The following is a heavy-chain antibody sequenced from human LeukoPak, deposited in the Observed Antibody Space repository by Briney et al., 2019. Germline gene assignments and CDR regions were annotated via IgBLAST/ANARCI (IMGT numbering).Heavy chain of an antibody. CDR2: ISYDGSNK. V-gene: IGHV3-30-3*01. Sequence: GGSLRLSCAASGFTFSSYAMHWVRQAPGKGLEWVAVISYDGSNKYYADSVKGRFTISRDNSKNTLYLQMNSLRTEDTAVYYCARDLGGSRDYWGQGTLVTVSS. CDR3: ARDLGGSRDY. J-gene: IGHJ4*02. CDR1: GFTFSSYA. D-gene: IGHD1-26*01.